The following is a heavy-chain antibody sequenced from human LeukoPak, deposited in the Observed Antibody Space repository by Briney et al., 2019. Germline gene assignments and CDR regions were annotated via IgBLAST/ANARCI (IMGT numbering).Heavy chain of an antibody. D-gene: IGHD5-24*01. CDR3: AKDQPTDSYNAI. J-gene: IGHJ4*02. CDR2: IHDRN. CDR1: GFIFSKYA. Sequence: GGSLRLSCAASGFIFSKYAMSWLRQAPGKGLEWVSTIHDRNYYADSVRGRFTISRDNSRSTLYLQMDNLRAEDTAIYYCAKDQPTDSYNAIWGRGTLVTVSS. V-gene: IGHV3-23*01.